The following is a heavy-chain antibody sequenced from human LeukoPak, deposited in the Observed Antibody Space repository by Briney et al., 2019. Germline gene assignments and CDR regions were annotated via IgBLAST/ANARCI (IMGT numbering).Heavy chain of an antibody. D-gene: IGHD6-13*01. CDR2: ISGSGGST. CDR1: GFTFSSYA. V-gene: IGHV3-23*01. CDR3: ARAVTAAAPFDY. Sequence: GGSLRLSCAASGFTFSSYAMSWVRQAPGKGLEWVSAISGSGGSTYYADSVKGRFTISRDNSKNSLYLQLKSLRDEDTAVYFCARAVTAAAPFDYWGQGTLVTVSS. J-gene: IGHJ4*02.